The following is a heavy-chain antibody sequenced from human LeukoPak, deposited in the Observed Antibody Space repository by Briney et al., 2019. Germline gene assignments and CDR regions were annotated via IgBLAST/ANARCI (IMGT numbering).Heavy chain of an antibody. CDR2: IYYSGST. CDR3: ARTYYDFWSGYTGWFDP. D-gene: IGHD3-3*01. V-gene: IGHV4-59*08. CDR1: GGSISSYY. Sequence: SETLSLTCTVSGGSISSYYWSWIRQPPGKGLEWIGYIYYSGSTNYNPSLKSRVTILVDTSKNQFSLKLSSVTAADTAVYYCARTYYDFWSGYTGWFDPWGQGTLVTVSS. J-gene: IGHJ5*02.